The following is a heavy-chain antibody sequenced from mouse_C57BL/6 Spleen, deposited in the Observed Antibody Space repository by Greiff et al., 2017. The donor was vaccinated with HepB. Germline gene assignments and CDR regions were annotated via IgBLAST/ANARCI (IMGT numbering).Heavy chain of an antibody. J-gene: IGHJ2*01. Sequence: VHVKQSGAELVRPGASVKLSCTASGFNIKDDYMHWVKQRPEQGLEWIGWIDPENGDTEYASKFQGKATITADTSSNTAYLQLSSLTSEDTAVYYCTTSGRNYYFDYWGQGTTLTVSS. V-gene: IGHV14-4*01. CDR2: IDPENGDT. D-gene: IGHD3-1*01. CDR1: GFNIKDDY. CDR3: TTSGRNYYFDY.